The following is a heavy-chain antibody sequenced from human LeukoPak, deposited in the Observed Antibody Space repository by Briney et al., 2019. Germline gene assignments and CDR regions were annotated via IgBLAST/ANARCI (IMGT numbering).Heavy chain of an antibody. CDR3: ARQPGYGSGSPGYYYYGMDV. D-gene: IGHD3-10*01. Sequence: SEALSLTCTVSGGSISSYYWSWIRQPPGKGLEWMGYIYYSGSTNYNPSLKSRVTISVDTSKNQFSLKLSSVTAADTAVYYCARQPGYGSGSPGYYYYGMDVWGQGTTVTVSS. CDR2: IYYSGST. CDR1: GGSISSYY. J-gene: IGHJ6*02. V-gene: IGHV4-59*08.